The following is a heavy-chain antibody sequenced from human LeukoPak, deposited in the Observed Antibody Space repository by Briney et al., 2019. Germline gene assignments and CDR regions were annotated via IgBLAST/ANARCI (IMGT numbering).Heavy chain of an antibody. V-gene: IGHV3-23*01. CDR1: GFTFSSHG. D-gene: IGHD5-12*01. J-gene: IGHJ4*02. Sequence: GGSLRLSCAPSGFTFSSHGMSWARHPPGERLEWVLVISSRSDAKYYAASVKGRFTISRDNSKNALYLQMNSLRAEDTAVYYCAKLRLTCTTDFFDYWGQGTLVTVSS. CDR2: ISSRSDAK. CDR3: AKLRLTCTTDFFDY.